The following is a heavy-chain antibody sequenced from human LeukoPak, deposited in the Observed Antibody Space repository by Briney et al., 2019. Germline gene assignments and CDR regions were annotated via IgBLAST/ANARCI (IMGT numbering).Heavy chain of an antibody. D-gene: IGHD5-24*01. Sequence: KPSETLSLTCTVSGGSIRTYYWSWIRQPSGKGLGGIGYTYTSGSANYNPSLKSRVTISVDTSKNQFSLKVTSVTAADTAVYYCARQSRDGYNYYYYYMDVWGKGTTVTVSS. CDR2: TYTSGSA. CDR1: GGSIRTYY. J-gene: IGHJ6*03. V-gene: IGHV4-4*09. CDR3: ARQSRDGYNYYYYYMDV.